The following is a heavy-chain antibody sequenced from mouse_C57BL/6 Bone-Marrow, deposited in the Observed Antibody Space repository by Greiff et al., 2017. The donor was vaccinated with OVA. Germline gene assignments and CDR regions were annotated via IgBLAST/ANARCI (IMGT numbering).Heavy chain of an antibody. CDR2: IWTGGGT. Sequence: VHLVESGPGLVAPSQSLSITCTVSGFSLTSYAISWVRQPPGKGLEWLGVIWTGGGTNYNSALKSRLSISKDNSKSQVFLKMNSLQTDDTARYYCARKGSHYYGSSYDYFDYWGQGTTLTVSS. V-gene: IGHV2-9-1*01. CDR1: GFSLTSYA. J-gene: IGHJ2*01. D-gene: IGHD1-1*01. CDR3: ARKGSHYYGSSYDYFDY.